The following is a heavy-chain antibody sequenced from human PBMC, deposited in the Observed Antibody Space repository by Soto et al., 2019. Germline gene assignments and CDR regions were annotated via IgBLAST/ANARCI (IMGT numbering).Heavy chain of an antibody. V-gene: IGHV3-11*01. J-gene: IGHJ6*03. CDR3: ARSRGYGGAYYYYMDV. CDR1: GFTFSDYY. CDR2: ISSSGSTI. Sequence: TGGSLRLSCAASGFTFSDYYMSWIRQAPGKGLEWVSYISSSGSTIYYADSVKGRFTISRDNAKNSLYLQMNSLRAEDTAVYYCARSRGYGGAYYYYMDVWGKGTTVTVSS. D-gene: IGHD3-10*01.